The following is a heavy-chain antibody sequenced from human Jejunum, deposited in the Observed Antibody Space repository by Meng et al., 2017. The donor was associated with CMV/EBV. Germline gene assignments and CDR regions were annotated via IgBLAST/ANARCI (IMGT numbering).Heavy chain of an antibody. CDR1: GYTFTDYG. J-gene: IGHJ5*02. CDR2: ISTNNDNT. CDR3: ARDPFDYWFDP. V-gene: IGHV1-18*01. Sequence: SCKASGYTFTDYGISGVRQAPGQGLEWMGWISTNNDNTNYAQKLQGRVTMTTDTSTSTAYMGLRNLRSDDTAVYYCARDPFDYWFDPWGQGTLVTVSS.